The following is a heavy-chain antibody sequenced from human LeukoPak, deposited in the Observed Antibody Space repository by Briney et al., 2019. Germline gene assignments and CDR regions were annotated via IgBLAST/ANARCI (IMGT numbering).Heavy chain of an antibody. CDR1: GFTFDDYA. J-gene: IGHJ3*02. Sequence: GGSLRLSCAASGFTFDDYAMHWVRQAPGKGLEWVSGISWNSGSIGYADSVKGRFTISRDNAKNPLYLQMNSLRAEDTALYYCAKEAAGDAFDIWGQGTMVTVSS. CDR3: AKEAAGDAFDI. D-gene: IGHD6-13*01. V-gene: IGHV3-9*01. CDR2: ISWNSGSI.